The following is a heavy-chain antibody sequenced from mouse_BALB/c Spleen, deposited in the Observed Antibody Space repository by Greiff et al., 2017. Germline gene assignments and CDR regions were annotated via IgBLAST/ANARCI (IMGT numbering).Heavy chain of an antibody. D-gene: IGHD2-9*01. CDR1: GFAFSSYD. J-gene: IGHJ3*01. V-gene: IGHV5-12-1*01. Sequence: EVKVVESGGGLVKPGGSLKLSCAASGFAFSSYDMSWVRQTPEKRLEWVAYISSGGGSTYYPDTVKGRFTISRDNAKNTLYLQMSSLKSEDTAMYYCARSSYGYGTWFAYWGQGTLVTVSA. CDR3: ARSSYGYGTWFAY. CDR2: ISSGGGST.